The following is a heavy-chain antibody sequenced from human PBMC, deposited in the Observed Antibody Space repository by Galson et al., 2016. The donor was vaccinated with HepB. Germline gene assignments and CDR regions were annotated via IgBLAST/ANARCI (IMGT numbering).Heavy chain of an antibody. Sequence: SLRLSCAASGFTFSNAWMTWVRQAPGKGLEWVGRVKSNTDGGTKDSAAPVKGRFTISRDDSKNTLYLQMSSLKTEDTAVYYCTTLDTAMVTAPNSYYVLGVWGPGTTVTVSS. CDR3: TTLDTAMVTAPNSYYVLGV. CDR2: VKSNTDGGTK. D-gene: IGHD5-18*01. J-gene: IGHJ6*02. CDR1: GFTFSNAW. V-gene: IGHV3-15*01.